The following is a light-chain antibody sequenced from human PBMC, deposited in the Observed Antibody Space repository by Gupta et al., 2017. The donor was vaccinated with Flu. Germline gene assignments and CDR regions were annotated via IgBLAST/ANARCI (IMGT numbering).Light chain of an antibody. CDR1: QSISSY. Sequence: DIQMXQSXSSLSASXGDRVTITCRASQSISSYLNWYQQKPGKAPKLLIYAASSLQSGVPSRFSGSGSGTDFTLTISSLQPEDFATYYCQQSYSTLWTFGQGTKVEIK. CDR2: AAS. V-gene: IGKV1-39*01. J-gene: IGKJ1*01. CDR3: QQSYSTLWT.